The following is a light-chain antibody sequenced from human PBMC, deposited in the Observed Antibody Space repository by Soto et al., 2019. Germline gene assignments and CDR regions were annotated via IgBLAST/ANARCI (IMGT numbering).Light chain of an antibody. CDR1: LSIVSKY. V-gene: IGLV1-51*01. Sequence: QSAVSQRPSLSSAPGQTVTISCSGSLSIVSKYVSWYQQFPGAAPKLLIFDSYQRPSGIPERFSASKSGTSATLDISGLRTGDEADYYCGVWDSNLQLYLFGSGTKVTV. CDR3: GVWDSNLQLYL. CDR2: DSY. J-gene: IGLJ1*01.